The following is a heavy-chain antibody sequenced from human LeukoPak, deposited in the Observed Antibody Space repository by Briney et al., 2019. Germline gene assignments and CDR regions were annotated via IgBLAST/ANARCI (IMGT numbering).Heavy chain of an antibody. V-gene: IGHV3-64*04. CDR3: AKDIDSSGYYDY. CDR1: GFSFSNYA. CDR2: ISSIGGDI. Sequence: GGSLRLSCSASGFSFSNYAMHWVRQAPGKRLEQVSSISSIGGDIRYADSVKGRFTISRDNSKNTLYLQMNSLRAEDTAVYYCAKDIDSSGYYDYWGQGTLVTVSS. D-gene: IGHD3-22*01. J-gene: IGHJ4*02.